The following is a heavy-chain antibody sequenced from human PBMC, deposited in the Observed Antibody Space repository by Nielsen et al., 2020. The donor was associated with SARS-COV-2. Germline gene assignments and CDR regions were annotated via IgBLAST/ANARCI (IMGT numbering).Heavy chain of an antibody. Sequence: GSLRLSCAVYGGSFSGYYWSWIRQPPGKGLEWIGSIYYSGSTYYNPSLKSRVTISVDTSKNQFSLKLSSVTAADTAVYYCARRDSSSWSRYFDLWGRGTLVTVSS. J-gene: IGHJ2*01. CDR1: GGSFSGYY. D-gene: IGHD6-13*01. CDR2: IYYSGST. CDR3: ARRDSSSWSRYFDL. V-gene: IGHV4-34*01.